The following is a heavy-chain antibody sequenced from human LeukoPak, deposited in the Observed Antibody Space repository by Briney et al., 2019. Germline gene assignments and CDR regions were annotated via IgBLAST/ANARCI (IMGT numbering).Heavy chain of an antibody. V-gene: IGHV4-59*01. Sequence: SETLPLTCTVSGGSISSYYWSWIRQPPGKGLEWIGYIYYSGSTNYNPSLKSRVTISVDTSKNQFSLKLSSVTAADTAVYYCATYCSSTSCYTNGFDYWGQGTLVTVSS. CDR2: IYYSGST. CDR1: GGSISSYY. J-gene: IGHJ4*02. D-gene: IGHD2-2*02. CDR3: ATYCSSTSCYTNGFDY.